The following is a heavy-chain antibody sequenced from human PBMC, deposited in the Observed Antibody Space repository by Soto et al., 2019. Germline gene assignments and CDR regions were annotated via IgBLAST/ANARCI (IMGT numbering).Heavy chain of an antibody. V-gene: IGHV4-59*01. CDR3: ARAGAATLSDY. D-gene: IGHD2-15*01. Sequence: QVQLQESGPGLVKPSETLSLTCTVSGGSISNYYWSWIRQPPGKGLEWIGYIYYSGSTNYNPSLKSRVTISVDTSKNQFSLTLSSVTAADTAVYYCARAGAATLSDYWGQGTLVTVSS. J-gene: IGHJ4*02. CDR1: GGSISNYY. CDR2: IYYSGST.